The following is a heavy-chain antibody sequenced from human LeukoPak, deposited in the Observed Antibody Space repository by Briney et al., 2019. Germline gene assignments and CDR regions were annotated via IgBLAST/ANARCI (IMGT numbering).Heavy chain of an antibody. J-gene: IGHJ4*02. CDR3: ARDWRDDYVWGDEPWGVDY. Sequence: GGSLRLSCAASGFTFSSYSMNWVRQAPGKGLEWVSSIRSSSSYIYYADSVKGRFTISRDNAKNSLYLQMNSLRAEDTAVYYCARDWRDDYVWGDEPWGVDYWGQGTLVTVSS. CDR2: IRSSSSYI. V-gene: IGHV3-21*01. D-gene: IGHD3-16*01. CDR1: GFTFSSYS.